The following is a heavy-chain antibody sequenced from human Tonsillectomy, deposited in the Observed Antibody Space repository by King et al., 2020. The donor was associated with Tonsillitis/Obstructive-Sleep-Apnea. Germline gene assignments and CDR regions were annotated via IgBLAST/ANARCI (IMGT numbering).Heavy chain of an antibody. CDR3: ARARAARKFYYYYMDV. D-gene: IGHD6-6*01. Sequence: TLKESGPTLVKPTQTLTLTCTFSGFSLSSSGVGVGWIRQPPGKALEWLALIYWDDDKRYSPSLKSRLTITKDTSKNKVVLTMTNMDPVDTATYYCARARAARKFYYYYMDVWGKGTTVTVSS. CDR1: GFSLSSSGVG. CDR2: IYWDDDK. J-gene: IGHJ6*03. V-gene: IGHV2-5*02.